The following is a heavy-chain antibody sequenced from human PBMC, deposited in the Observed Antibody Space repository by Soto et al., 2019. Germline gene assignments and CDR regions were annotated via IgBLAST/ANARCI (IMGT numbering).Heavy chain of an antibody. Sequence: GGSLRLSCAASGFRFSTYNMDWVRQAPGKGPEWIAHISTTSFTIYYADSVKGRFTISRDNDRNSLYLEMNSLRDEDTAVYYCARDRCYDGTCYSASDSWGQGTLVTGS. CDR2: ISTTSFTI. CDR1: GFRFSTYN. V-gene: IGHV3-48*02. D-gene: IGHD2-15*01. CDR3: ARDRCYDGTCYSASDS. J-gene: IGHJ5*01.